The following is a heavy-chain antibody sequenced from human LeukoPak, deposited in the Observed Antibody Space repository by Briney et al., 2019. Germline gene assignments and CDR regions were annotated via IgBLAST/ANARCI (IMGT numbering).Heavy chain of an antibody. CDR2: IYPYDSDT. V-gene: IGHV5-51*01. Sequence: GESLKISCKGSGYTFFGYWIGWVRQMPGKGLEWMGIIYPYDSDTRYSPSFQGQVTITADNSISTAYLQWNSLKASDSAMYYCARAEDNSGPRHAFDYWGQGTLVTVSS. D-gene: IGHD5-12*01. J-gene: IGHJ4*02. CDR3: ARAEDNSGPRHAFDY. CDR1: GYTFFGYW.